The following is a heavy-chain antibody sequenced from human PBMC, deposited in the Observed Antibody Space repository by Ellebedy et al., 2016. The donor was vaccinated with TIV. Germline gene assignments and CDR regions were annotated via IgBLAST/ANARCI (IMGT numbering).Heavy chain of an antibody. D-gene: IGHD2-2*01. V-gene: IGHV1-8*02. J-gene: IGHJ3*02. CDR2: MNPNSGNT. Sequence: ASVKVSCXASGYTFTYRYLHLVRQAHGQALEWMGWMNPNSGNTGYAQKFQGRVTMTRNTSISTAYMELSSLRSEDTAVYYCARGCSSTSCLIAFDIWGQGTMVTVSS. CDR1: GYTFTYRY. CDR3: ARGCSSTSCLIAFDI.